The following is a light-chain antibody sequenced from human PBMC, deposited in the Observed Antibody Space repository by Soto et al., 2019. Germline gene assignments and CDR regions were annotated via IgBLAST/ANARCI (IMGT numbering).Light chain of an antibody. Sequence: QSALTQPASVSGSPGQSITISWTGPNSDVGSYSFVSWYQHVPGKAPKLMMYEDTKRPSGVSNRFSGSKSGNTASLTISGLQAEDEAHYFCCSYAGSRTYVIFGGGTKLTVL. CDR3: CSYAGSRTYVI. J-gene: IGLJ2*01. CDR2: EDT. V-gene: IGLV2-23*01. CDR1: NSDVGSYSF.